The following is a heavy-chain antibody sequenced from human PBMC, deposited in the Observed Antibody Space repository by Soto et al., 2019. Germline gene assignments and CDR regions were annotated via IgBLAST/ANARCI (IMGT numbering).Heavy chain of an antibody. J-gene: IGHJ5*02. CDR3: ARAWGYCSGGSCQGWFDP. D-gene: IGHD2-15*01. V-gene: IGHV4-59*01. CDR2: IYYSGST. CDR1: GGSISSYY. Sequence: SETLSLTCTVSGGSISSYYWSWIRQPPGKGLEWIGYIYYSGSTNYNPSLKSRVTISVDTSKNQFSLKLSSVTAADTAVYYCARAWGYCSGGSCQGWFDPSGQGTLVTLSS.